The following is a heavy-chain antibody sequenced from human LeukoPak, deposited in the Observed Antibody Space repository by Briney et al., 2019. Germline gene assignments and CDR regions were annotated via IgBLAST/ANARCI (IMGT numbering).Heavy chain of an antibody. V-gene: IGHV4-59*01. J-gene: IGHJ3*02. CDR2: IYYSGNT. D-gene: IGHD2-15*01. CDR3: ARSYCGGGSCGAFDI. Sequence: SETLSLTCTVSGGSISSYYWSWIRQPPGRGLEWIGYIYYSGNTNYNPSLKSRVTISVDTSKNQFSLRLSSVTAADTAVYYCARSYCGGGSCGAFDIWGQGTMVTVSS. CDR1: GGSISSYY.